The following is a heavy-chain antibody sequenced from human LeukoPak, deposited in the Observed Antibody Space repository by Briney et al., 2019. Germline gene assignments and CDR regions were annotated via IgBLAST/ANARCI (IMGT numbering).Heavy chain of an antibody. J-gene: IGHJ4*02. V-gene: IGHV4-34*01. CDR2: INHSGST. D-gene: IGHD3-16*02. Sequence: SETLSLTCAVYGVSFSGYYWSWIRQPPGKGLEWIGEINHSGSTNYNPSLKSRVTISVDTSKNQFSLKLSSVTAADTAVYYCARAAARAYYDYVWGSYRLDYWGQGTLVTVSS. CDR1: GVSFSGYY. CDR3: ARAAARAYYDYVWGSYRLDY.